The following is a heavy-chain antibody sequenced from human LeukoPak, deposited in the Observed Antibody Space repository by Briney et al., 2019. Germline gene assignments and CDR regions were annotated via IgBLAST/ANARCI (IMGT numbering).Heavy chain of an antibody. CDR1: GFTFSSYG. D-gene: IGHD6-13*01. CDR3: AKDSSSWYNYFDY. CDR2: IWYDGSKK. J-gene: IGHJ4*02. V-gene: IGHV3-33*06. Sequence: GGSLRLSCAASGFTFSSYGMHWVRQAPGKGLEWVAVIWYDGSKKYYADSVKGRFTISRDNSKNTLYLQMNSLRAEDTAAYYCAKDSSSWYNYFDYWGQGTLVTVSS.